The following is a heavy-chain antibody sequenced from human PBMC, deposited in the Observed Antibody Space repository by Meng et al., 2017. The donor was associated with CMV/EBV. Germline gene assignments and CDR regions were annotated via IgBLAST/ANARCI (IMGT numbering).Heavy chain of an antibody. Sequence: GESLKISCAASGFTFSTYWMTWVRQAPGKGLEWVANIKQDGSEKYYMDSVKGRFTISRDNAKNSLFLQMNSLRAEDTAMYYCARNARGSGYWGQGTLVTVSS. J-gene: IGHJ4*02. CDR3: ARNARGSGY. V-gene: IGHV3-7*01. D-gene: IGHD3-10*01. CDR1: GFTFSTYW. CDR2: IKQDGSEK.